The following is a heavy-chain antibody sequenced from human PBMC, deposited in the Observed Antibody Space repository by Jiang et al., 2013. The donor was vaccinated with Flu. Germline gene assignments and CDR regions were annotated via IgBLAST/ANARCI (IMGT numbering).Heavy chain of an antibody. D-gene: IGHD5-12*01. CDR2: IYYSGST. Sequence: GLVKPSETLSLTCTVSGGSISSYYWSWIRQPPGKGLEWIGYIYYSGSTNYNPSLKSRVTISVDTSKNQFSLKLSSVTAADTAVYYCARGIFKATDAFDIWGQGTMVTVSS. J-gene: IGHJ3*02. CDR3: ARGIFKATDAFDI. V-gene: IGHV4-59*01. CDR1: GGSISSYY.